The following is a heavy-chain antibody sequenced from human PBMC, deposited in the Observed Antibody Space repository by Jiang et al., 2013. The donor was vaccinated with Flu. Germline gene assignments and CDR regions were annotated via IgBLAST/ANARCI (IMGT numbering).Heavy chain of an antibody. D-gene: IGHD2/OR15-2a*01. CDR3: ARERGRNIGARGFDY. CDR2: ISADSVNT. CDR1: GYSFSNYA. J-gene: IGHJ4*02. Sequence: EVKKPGASVKVSCKASGYSFSNYAITWVRQAPGQGLEWMGWISADSVNTIYAQQLQGRVTVTTDTSTSTAYMELSGLTSDDTAVYYCARERGRNIGARGFDYWGQGTLVTVSS. V-gene: IGHV1-18*04.